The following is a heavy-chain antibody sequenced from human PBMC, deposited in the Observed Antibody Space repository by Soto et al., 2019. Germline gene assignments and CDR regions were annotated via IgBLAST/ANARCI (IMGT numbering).Heavy chain of an antibody. CDR1: GFTFDDYA. CDR3: AKDMRAFWSGYSLGGMDV. J-gene: IGHJ6*02. CDR2: ISWNSGSI. D-gene: IGHD3-3*01. Sequence: EVQLVESGGGLVQPGRSLRLSCAASGFTFDDYAMHWVRQAPGKGLEWVSGISWNSGSIGYADSVKGGFTISRDNAKNSLYLQMNSLRAEDTALYYCAKDMRAFWSGYSLGGMDVWGQGTTVTVSS. V-gene: IGHV3-9*01.